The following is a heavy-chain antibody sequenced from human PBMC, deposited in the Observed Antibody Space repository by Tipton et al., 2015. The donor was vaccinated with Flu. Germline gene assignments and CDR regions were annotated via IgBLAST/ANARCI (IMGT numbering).Heavy chain of an antibody. CDR2: IHHSGNT. D-gene: IGHD4-11*01. J-gene: IGHJ5*02. CDR1: GDSIGSLYY. V-gene: IGHV4-38-2*01. Sequence: LRLSCSVFGDSIGSLYYWAWIRQPPGRGLEWIGYIHHSGNTYQNPSLKSRVTISVDKSKNQFSLKLTPVTAADTAVYYCARRDYSNYVSEPRNWFHPWGQGTLVTVSS. CDR3: ARRDYSNYVSEPRNWFHP.